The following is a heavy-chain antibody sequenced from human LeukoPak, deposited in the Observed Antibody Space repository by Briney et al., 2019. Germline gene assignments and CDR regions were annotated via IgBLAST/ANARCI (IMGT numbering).Heavy chain of an antibody. CDR2: IWYDGSNK. J-gene: IGHJ5*01. CDR3: ARDDDDGSFLFDS. D-gene: IGHD3-10*01. Sequence: GRSLRLSCAASGFTFSSYGMHWVRQAPGKGLEWVAVIWYDGSNKYYADSVKGRFTISRDNSKNTLYLQMNSLRAEDTAWYYCARDDDDGSFLFDSWGQGTLVTVSS. CDR1: GFTFSSYG. V-gene: IGHV3-33*01.